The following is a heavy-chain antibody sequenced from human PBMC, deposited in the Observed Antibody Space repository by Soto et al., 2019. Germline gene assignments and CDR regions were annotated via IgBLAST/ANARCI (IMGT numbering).Heavy chain of an antibody. J-gene: IGHJ4*02. D-gene: IGHD3-16*02. CDR2: ISGSGDSR. CDR3: AKHPTRVARYY. Sequence: EVQLLESGGGLVQPGGSLRLSCAASGFTFSSYAMSWVRQAPGKGLEWVSAISGSGDSRYYADSVKGRFTISRDNSKNTRALQMNSLRAEDTAVYYCAKHPTRVARYYWGQGTLVTVSS. CDR1: GFTFSSYA. V-gene: IGHV3-23*01.